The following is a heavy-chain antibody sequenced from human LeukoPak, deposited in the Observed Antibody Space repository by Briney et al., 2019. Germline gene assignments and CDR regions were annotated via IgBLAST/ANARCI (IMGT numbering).Heavy chain of an antibody. CDR3: ARVGGAFDY. J-gene: IGHJ4*02. CDR1: GGSISSSSYY. CDR2: IYYSGST. V-gene: IGHV4-61*05. Sequence: SETLSLTCTVSGGSISSSSYYWGWIRQPPGEGLEWIGYIYYSGSTNYNPSLKSRVTISVDTSKNQFSLKLSSVTAADTAVYYCARVGGAFDYWGQGTLVTVSS. D-gene: IGHD3-16*01.